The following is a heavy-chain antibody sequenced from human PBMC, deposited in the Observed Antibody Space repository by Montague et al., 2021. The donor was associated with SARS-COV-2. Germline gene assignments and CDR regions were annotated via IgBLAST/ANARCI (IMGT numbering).Heavy chain of an antibody. D-gene: IGHD6-19*01. CDR2: LFYSGXS. Sequence: SETLSLTCTVSGGSISSSYYYWGWHRQPPGLGLVWYVNLFYSGXSXSXXXXKIPVTISVAKSKNQFSLRLRSATAADTAVYYCVAEWLAIYYFDYWGQGTLVTVSS. V-gene: IGHV4-39*01. CDR3: VAEWLAIYYFDY. CDR1: GGSISSSYYY. J-gene: IGHJ4*02.